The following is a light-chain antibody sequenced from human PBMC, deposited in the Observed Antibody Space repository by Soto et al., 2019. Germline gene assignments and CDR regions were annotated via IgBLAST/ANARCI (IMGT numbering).Light chain of an antibody. CDR2: SNN. J-gene: IGLJ3*02. Sequence: QSVLTQPPSASGTPGQRVTTSCSGSSSNIGSNTVNWYQQLPGTAPKLLIYSNNQRPSGVPDRFSGSKSGTSASLAISGLQSEDEADYYCAAWDDSLNGHWVFGGGTKVTVL. CDR3: AAWDDSLNGHWV. CDR1: SSNIGSNT. V-gene: IGLV1-44*01.